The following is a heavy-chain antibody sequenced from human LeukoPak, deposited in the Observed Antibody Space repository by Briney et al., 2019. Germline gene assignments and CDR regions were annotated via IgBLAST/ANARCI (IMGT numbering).Heavy chain of an antibody. CDR1: GYTFTSYY. CDR2: INPSGGST. CDR3: ATAGSSKNFDY. Sequence: GASVKVSCKASGYTFTSYYIHWVRQAPGQGLEWMGIINPSGGSTSYAQKFQGRVTMTRDTSTSTVYIELSSLRSEDTAVYYCATAGSSKNFDYWGQGTLVTVSS. J-gene: IGHJ4*02. V-gene: IGHV1-46*01. D-gene: IGHD6-19*01.